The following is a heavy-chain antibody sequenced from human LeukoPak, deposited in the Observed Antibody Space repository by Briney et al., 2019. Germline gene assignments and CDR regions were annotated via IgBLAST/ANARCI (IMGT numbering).Heavy chain of an antibody. D-gene: IGHD3-10*01. Sequence: SETLSLTCTVSGGSISSGSYYWSWIRQPAGKGLEWIGRIYTSGSTNYNPSLKSRVTISVDTSKNQFSLKLSSVTAADTAVYYCARIRGIPYYFDYWGQGTLVTVSS. CDR1: GGSISSGSYY. V-gene: IGHV4-61*02. J-gene: IGHJ4*02. CDR2: IYTSGST. CDR3: ARIRGIPYYFDY.